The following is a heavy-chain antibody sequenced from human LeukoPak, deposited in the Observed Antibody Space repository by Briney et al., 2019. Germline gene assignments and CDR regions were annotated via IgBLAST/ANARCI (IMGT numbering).Heavy chain of an antibody. J-gene: IGHJ4*02. Sequence: SETLSLTCTVSGGSISSSSYHWGWIRQPPGKGLELIGSIYYSGNTYYNPSLKSRVTISVDTSKNQFSLRLSSVTAADTAVYYCARVISSSWYDYWGQGALVIVSS. D-gene: IGHD6-13*01. V-gene: IGHV4-39*07. CDR3: ARVISSSWYDY. CDR2: IYYSGNT. CDR1: GGSISSSSYH.